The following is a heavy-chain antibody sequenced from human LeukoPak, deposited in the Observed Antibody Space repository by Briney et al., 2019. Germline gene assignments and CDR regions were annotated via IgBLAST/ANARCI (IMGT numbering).Heavy chain of an antibody. CDR1: GFTFSSNY. CDR3: AKDLSSGVVH. J-gene: IGHJ4*02. V-gene: IGHV3-30*02. D-gene: IGHD6-19*01. CDR2: IRYDGSNK. Sequence: GGSLRLSCAASGFTFSSNYMSWVRQAPGKGLEWVAFIRYDGSNKYYADSVKGRFTISRDNSKNTLYLQMNSLRAEDTAVYYCAKDLSSGVVHWGQGTLVTVSS.